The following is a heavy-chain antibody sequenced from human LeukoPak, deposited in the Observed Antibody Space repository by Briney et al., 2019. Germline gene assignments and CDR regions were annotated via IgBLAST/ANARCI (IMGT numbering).Heavy chain of an antibody. J-gene: IGHJ4*02. CDR1: GGSFSGYY. CDR3: ARGIDGYNQVYLDY. D-gene: IGHD5-24*01. CDR2: INHSGST. Sequence: SETLSLTCAVYGGSFSGYYWSWIRQPPGKGLEWIGEINHSGSTNYNPSLKSRVTISVDTSKNQFSLKLSSVTAADTAVYYCARGIDGYNQVYLDYWGQGTLVTVSS. V-gene: IGHV4-34*01.